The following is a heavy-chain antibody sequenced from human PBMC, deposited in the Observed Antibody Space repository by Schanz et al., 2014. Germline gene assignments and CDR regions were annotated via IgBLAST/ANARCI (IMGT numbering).Heavy chain of an antibody. J-gene: IGHJ3*02. CDR1: GFTVSSNY. V-gene: IGHV3-53*01. CDR3: AKCIGWYGRCAFDI. D-gene: IGHD6-19*01. Sequence: EVQLVESGGGLIQPRGSLRLSCAASGFTVSSNYMSWVRQAPGKGLEWVAVIYSGGSTFYTDSVKGRFTISRDNSKNTLYLQMNSLIAEDTAVYYCAKCIGWYGRCAFDIWGQGTMVTVSS. CDR2: IYSGGST.